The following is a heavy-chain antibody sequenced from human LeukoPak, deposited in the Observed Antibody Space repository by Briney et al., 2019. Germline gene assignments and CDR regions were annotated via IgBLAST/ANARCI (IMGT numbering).Heavy chain of an antibody. D-gene: IGHD1-1*01. CDR2: IYHSGST. Sequence: SETLSLTCAVSGGSISSSNWWSWVRQPPGKGLEWIGEIYHSGSTNYNPSLKSRVTMSVGTSKNQFSLKLSSVTAADTAVYYCARRGWNQRPLDYWGQGTLVTVSS. J-gene: IGHJ4*02. CDR1: GGSISSSNW. CDR3: ARRGWNQRPLDY. V-gene: IGHV4-4*02.